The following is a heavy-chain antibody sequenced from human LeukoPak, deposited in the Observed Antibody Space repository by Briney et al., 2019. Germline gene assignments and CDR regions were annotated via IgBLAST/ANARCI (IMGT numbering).Heavy chain of an antibody. J-gene: IGHJ6*03. Sequence: SETLSLTCTVSGGSIRSYYWSWIRQPPGKGLEWIGYIYYSGSTNYNPSLKSRDTISVDTSKNQFSLKLSSVTAADTAVYYCARARIVVVVAATRNYYYYYMDVWGKGTTVTVSS. CDR3: ARARIVVVVAATRNYYYYYMDV. V-gene: IGHV4-59*01. CDR2: IYYSGST. CDR1: GGSIRSYY. D-gene: IGHD2-15*01.